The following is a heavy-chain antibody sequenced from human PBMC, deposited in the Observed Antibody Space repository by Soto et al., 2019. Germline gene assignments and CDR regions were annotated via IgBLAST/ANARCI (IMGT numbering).Heavy chain of an antibody. D-gene: IGHD1-1*01. V-gene: IGHV4-4*07. CDR2: IYATGTT. CDR1: GASISGFY. Sequence: SETLSLTCTVSGASISGFYWSWIRKSAGKGLEWIGRIYATGTTDYNPSLKSRVMMSVDTSKKQFSLKLRSVNAADTAVYYCVRDRTKTLRDWSDPWGQGISVTVSS. CDR3: VRDRTKTLRDWSDP. J-gene: IGHJ5*02.